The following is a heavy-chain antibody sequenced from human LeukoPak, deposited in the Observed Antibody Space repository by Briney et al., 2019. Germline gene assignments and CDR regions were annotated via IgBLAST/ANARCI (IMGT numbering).Heavy chain of an antibody. Sequence: GRSLRLSCAASGFTFSSHAMHWVRQAPGKGLEWVAVISYDGRNKDCADSVKGRTTISRDNAKNSLYLQMNSLRAEDTAVYYCARDPEWNVAWGQGTLVTVSS. CDR2: ISYDGRNK. CDR3: ARDPEWNVA. CDR1: GFTFSSHA. V-gene: IGHV3-30*04. J-gene: IGHJ4*02. D-gene: IGHD5-12*01.